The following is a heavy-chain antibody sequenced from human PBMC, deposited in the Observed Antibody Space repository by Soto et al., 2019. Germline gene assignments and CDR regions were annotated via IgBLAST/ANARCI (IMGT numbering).Heavy chain of an antibody. Sequence: QVQLVQSGAEVKKPGSSVKVSCKASGGTFSSYAISWVRQAPGQGLEWMGGIIPIFGTANYAQKFQGRVKITADEPTSTAYMELSSLRPEDRAVYYCARGTVTTYYFDYWGQGTLVTVYS. D-gene: IGHD4-17*01. CDR3: ARGTVTTYYFDY. CDR1: GGTFSSYA. V-gene: IGHV1-69*12. J-gene: IGHJ4*02. CDR2: IIPIFGTA.